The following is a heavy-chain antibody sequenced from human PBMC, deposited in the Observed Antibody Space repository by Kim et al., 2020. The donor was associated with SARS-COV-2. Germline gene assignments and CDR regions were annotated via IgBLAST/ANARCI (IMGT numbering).Heavy chain of an antibody. Sequence: GGSLRLSCAASGFTFSGSAMHWVRQASGKGLEWVGRIRSKANSYATAYAASVKGRFTISRDDSKNTAYLQMNSLKTEDTAVYYCTRLVAPYYYGSGSYYNAWFDPWGQGTLVTVSS. CDR2: IRSKANSYAT. D-gene: IGHD3-10*01. CDR3: TRLVAPYYYGSGSYYNAWFDP. V-gene: IGHV3-73*01. J-gene: IGHJ5*02. CDR1: GFTFSGSA.